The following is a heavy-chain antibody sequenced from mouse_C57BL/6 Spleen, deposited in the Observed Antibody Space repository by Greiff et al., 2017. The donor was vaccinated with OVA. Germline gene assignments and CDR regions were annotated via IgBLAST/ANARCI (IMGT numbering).Heavy chain of an antibody. CDR2: INPNNGGT. D-gene: IGHD4-1*01. CDR1: GYTFTDYY. Sequence: VQLQQSGPELVKPGASVKISCKASGYTFTDYYMNWVKQSHGKSLEWIGDINPNNGGTSYNQKFKGKATLTVDKSSSTAYMELRSLTSEDSAVYYCARRGTGALAYWGQGTLVTVSA. CDR3: ARRGTGALAY. J-gene: IGHJ3*01. V-gene: IGHV1-26*01.